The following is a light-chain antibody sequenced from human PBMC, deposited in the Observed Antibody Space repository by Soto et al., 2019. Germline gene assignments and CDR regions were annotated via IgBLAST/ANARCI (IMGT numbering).Light chain of an antibody. CDR3: QQYNNWYS. CDR1: ETINIW. Sequence: DIQMTQSPSTLSASVGDRVTITCRASETINIWLAWYQQKPGKAPKLLIYKASSLESGVPSRFSGSGSGTEFTLTISSLQPDYFATYHCQQYNNWYSFGQGTKLEI. J-gene: IGKJ2*03. CDR2: KAS. V-gene: IGKV1-5*03.